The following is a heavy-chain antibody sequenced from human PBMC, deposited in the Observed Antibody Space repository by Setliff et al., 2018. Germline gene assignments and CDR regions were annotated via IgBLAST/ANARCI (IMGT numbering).Heavy chain of an antibody. D-gene: IGHD3-10*01. CDR3: AKEGYYSSGGRSKRSAHFDY. CDR1: GFTFSSNA. V-gene: IGHV3-30*04. CDR2: ISYDGSDK. Sequence: HPGGSLRLSCVDSGFTFSSNAMHWVRQAPGKGLYWVAAISYDGSDKYYGDSVKGRFTISRDNSKNTLYLQMNSLRADDTAVYYCAKEGYYSSGGRSKRSAHFDYWGQGTLVTVSS. J-gene: IGHJ4*02.